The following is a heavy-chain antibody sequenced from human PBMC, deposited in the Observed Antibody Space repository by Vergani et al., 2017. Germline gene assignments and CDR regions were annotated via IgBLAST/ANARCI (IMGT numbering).Heavy chain of an antibody. CDR1: GGSISSYY. J-gene: IGHJ6*02. V-gene: IGHV4-59*12. CDR2: IYYSGST. D-gene: IGHD2-15*01. Sequence: QVQLQESGPGLVKPSETLSLTCTVSGGSISSYYWSWIRQPPGKGLEWIGYIYYSGSTNYNPSLKSRVTISVDTSNNQFYRKLSSVTAADTAVYYCARESLYCSGGSCYSDGMDVWGQGTTVTVSS. CDR3: ARESLYCSGGSCYSDGMDV.